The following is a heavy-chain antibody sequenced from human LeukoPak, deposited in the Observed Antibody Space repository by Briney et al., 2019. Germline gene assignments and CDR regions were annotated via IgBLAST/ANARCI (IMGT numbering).Heavy chain of an antibody. J-gene: IGHJ4*02. CDR3: AKRGVVIRVILVGFHKEAYYFDS. Sequence: GGSLRLSCAVSGITLSNYGMSWVRQLPGKGLEWVAGIRGSGGTTNYADSVRGRFTISRDNSKNTLYLQMSSLRAEDTAVYSCAKRGVVIRVILVGFHKEAYYFDSWGQGALVTVSS. CDR1: GITLSNYG. V-gene: IGHV3-23*01. D-gene: IGHD3-22*01. CDR2: IRGSGGTT.